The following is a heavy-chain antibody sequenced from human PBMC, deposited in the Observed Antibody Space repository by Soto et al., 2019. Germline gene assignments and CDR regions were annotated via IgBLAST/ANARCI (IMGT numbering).Heavy chain of an antibody. Sequence: GGSLRLSCAASGSTFSSYSMNWVRQAPGKGLEWVSSISSSSSYIYYADKVKGRYTISRDNAKNTLYIQIKSLRAEDTAVFYCLRDWGEDIVVVPSAIGGMDVWGQGTTVTVSS. V-gene: IGHV3-21*01. J-gene: IGHJ6*02. CDR1: GSTFSSYS. CDR2: ISSSSSYI. CDR3: LRDWGEDIVVVPSAIGGMDV. D-gene: IGHD2-2*02.